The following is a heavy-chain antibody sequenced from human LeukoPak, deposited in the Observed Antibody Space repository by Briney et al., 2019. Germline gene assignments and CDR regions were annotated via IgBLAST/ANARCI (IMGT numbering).Heavy chain of an antibody. Sequence: PSETLSLTCAVYGGSFSGHFWTWIRQSPGKGLEWIGEVKHTVSTHSNPSLESRVISLDASKNQFSLKLSSVTAADTAVYYCARGRIWYSSSWSVGLSGAFDIWGQGTMVTVSS. CDR2: VKHTVST. J-gene: IGHJ3*02. D-gene: IGHD6-13*01. CDR1: GGSFSGHF. V-gene: IGHV4-34*01. CDR3: ARGRIWYSSSWSVGLSGAFDI.